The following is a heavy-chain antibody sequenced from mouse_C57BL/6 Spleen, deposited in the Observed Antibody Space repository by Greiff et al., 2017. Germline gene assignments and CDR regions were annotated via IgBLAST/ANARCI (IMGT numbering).Heavy chain of an antibody. CDR2: IDPYDSYT. Sequence: QVQLQQPGAELVRPGTSVKLSCKASGYTFTSYWMHWVKQRPGQGLEWIGVIDPYDSYTNYNQTFKGKATLTVDTSSSTAYMQRSSLTSEDSAVYYCASGKDYDLDYWGQGTTLTVSS. CDR1: GYTFTSYW. CDR3: ASGKDYDLDY. D-gene: IGHD2-4*01. V-gene: IGHV1-59*01. J-gene: IGHJ2*01.